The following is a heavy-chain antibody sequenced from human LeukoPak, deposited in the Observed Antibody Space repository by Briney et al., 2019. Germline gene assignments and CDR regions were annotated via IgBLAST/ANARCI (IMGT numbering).Heavy chain of an antibody. J-gene: IGHJ4*02. CDR3: ARLCGARCYVGFDY. V-gene: IGHV3-7*01. D-gene: IGHD2-15*01. CDR2: TNPGGGDK. CDR1: GFTFSSYW. Sequence: GGSLRLSCAASGFTFSSYWMSWVRQAPGKGLEWLANTNPGGGDKYYVDSVKGRFTISRDNAKNSVFLHLNSLRAEDTAVYYCARLCGARCYVGFDYWGQGTLVTVSS.